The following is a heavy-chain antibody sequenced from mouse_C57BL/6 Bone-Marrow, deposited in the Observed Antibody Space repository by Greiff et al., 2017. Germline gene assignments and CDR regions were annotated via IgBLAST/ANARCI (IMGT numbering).Heavy chain of an antibody. CDR3: ARMKDGYYGYFDY. CDR2: INPNNGGT. J-gene: IGHJ2*01. CDR1: GYTFTDYN. V-gene: IGHV1-18*01. D-gene: IGHD2-3*01. Sequence: VQLQQSGPELVKPGASVKIPCKASGYTFTDYNMDWVKQSHGKSLEWIGDINPNNGGTIYNQKFKGKATLTVDKSSSTAYMELRSLTSEDTAVYYCARMKDGYYGYFDYWGQGTTLTVSS.